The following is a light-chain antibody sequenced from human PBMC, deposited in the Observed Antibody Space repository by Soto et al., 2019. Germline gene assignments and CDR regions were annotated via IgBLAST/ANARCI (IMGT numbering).Light chain of an antibody. CDR3: QQRGNWPLT. J-gene: IGKJ4*01. V-gene: IGKV3-11*01. Sequence: ETVLTQSPATLSLSPGERATLSCRASQDIGRYLSWYQQKVGQAPRLLIHDASSRATGIPSRFSGSGSGTEFTLTVISLDPEDFAVYYCQQRGNWPLTFGGGTRVEI. CDR2: DAS. CDR1: QDIGRY.